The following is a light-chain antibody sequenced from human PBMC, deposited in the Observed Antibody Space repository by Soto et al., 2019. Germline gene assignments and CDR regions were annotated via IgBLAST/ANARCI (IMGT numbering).Light chain of an antibody. J-gene: IGKJ4*01. CDR3: QQYSSTPPA. Sequence: DLVLTPSPDSLAVSLGASSTINCKSSQSVLYSSNNKNYLAWYQQKPGQPPKLLIYWASTRESGVPDRFSGSGSGTDFTLTISSLQAEDVAVYYCQQYSSTPPAFCGGTKVDIK. V-gene: IGKV4-1*01. CDR2: WAS. CDR1: QSVLYSSNNKNY.